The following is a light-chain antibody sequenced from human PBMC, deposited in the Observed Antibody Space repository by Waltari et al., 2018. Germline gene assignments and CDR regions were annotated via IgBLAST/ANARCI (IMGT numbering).Light chain of an antibody. V-gene: IGKV3-20*01. CDR1: QNVSSSY. CDR3: QQFGTSQWT. CDR2: GAS. Sequence: EIVLTQSPGTLSLSPGERATLSCRASQNVSSSYLAWYQQKPGQAPRRLVYGASSRATRIPDRFSGSGSGTDFTLTSNRLEPEDFAVYYCQQFGTSQWTFGQGTKVEIK. J-gene: IGKJ1*01.